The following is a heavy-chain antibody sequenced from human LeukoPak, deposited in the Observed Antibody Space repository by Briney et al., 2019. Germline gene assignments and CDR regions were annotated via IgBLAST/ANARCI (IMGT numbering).Heavy chain of an antibody. CDR1: GGSISSSSYY. J-gene: IGHJ5*02. D-gene: IGHD1-1*01. CDR3: AGGTGNWFDP. Sequence: SETLSPTCTVSGGSISSSSYYWGWIRQPPGKGLEWIGSIYYSGSTYYNPSLKSRVTISVDTSKNQFSLKLSSVTAADTAVYYCAGGTGNWFDPWGQGTLVTVSS. CDR2: IYYSGST. V-gene: IGHV4-39*07.